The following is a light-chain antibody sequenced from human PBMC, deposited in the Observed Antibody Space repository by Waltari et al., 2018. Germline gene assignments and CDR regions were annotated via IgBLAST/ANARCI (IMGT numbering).Light chain of an antibody. V-gene: IGKV3-11*01. J-gene: IGKJ4*01. Sequence: EIVLTQSPATLSLSPGERATLSCRVSQSVSSYLAWYQQKPGQAPRLLIYDASNRATGIPARFSGSGSGTDFTLTISSLEPEDFAVYYCQQRSNWPPLTFGGGTK. CDR2: DAS. CDR3: QQRSNWPPLT. CDR1: QSVSSY.